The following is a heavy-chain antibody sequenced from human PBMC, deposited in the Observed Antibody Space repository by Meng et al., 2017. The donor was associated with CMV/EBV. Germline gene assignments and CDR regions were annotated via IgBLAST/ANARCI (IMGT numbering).Heavy chain of an antibody. J-gene: IGHJ6*02. CDR3: ARVKSGYDYISYYGMDV. D-gene: IGHD5-12*01. CDR2: IIPIFGIA. V-gene: IGHV1-69*10. Sequence: SVKVSCKASGGTFSSYAISWVRQAPGQGLEWMGGIIPIFGIANYAQKFQGRVTITADKSTSTAYMELSSLRSEDTAVYYCARVKSGYDYISYYGMDVWGQGTTVTVSS. CDR1: GGTFSSYA.